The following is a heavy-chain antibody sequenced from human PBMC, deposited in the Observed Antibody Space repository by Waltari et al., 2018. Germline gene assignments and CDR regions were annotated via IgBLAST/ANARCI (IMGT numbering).Heavy chain of an antibody. V-gene: IGHV1-18*01. CDR1: GYTFTSYG. Sequence: QVQLVQSGAEVKKPGASVKVSCKASGYTFTSYGISWVRQAPGQGLEWMGWISAYNGNPNYAQKLQGRFTISRDNSKNTLYLQMNSLRAEDTAVYYCARARYYFDYWGQGTLVTVSS. CDR2: ISAYNGNP. CDR3: ARARYYFDY. J-gene: IGHJ4*02.